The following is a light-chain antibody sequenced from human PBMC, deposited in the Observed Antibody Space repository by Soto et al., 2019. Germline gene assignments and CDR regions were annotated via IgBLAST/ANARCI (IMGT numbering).Light chain of an antibody. V-gene: IGKV1-5*01. CDR1: QSISSR. J-gene: IGKJ1*01. Sequence: DIQMTQSPSTLSASEGDRVTITCRASQSISSRLAWYQQKPGKAPKVLIYDASSLESGVPSRFSGSGSGTEFSLTISSLQPDDFATYYFQQYNHYWTFGQGTKVDIK. CDR2: DAS. CDR3: QQYNHYWT.